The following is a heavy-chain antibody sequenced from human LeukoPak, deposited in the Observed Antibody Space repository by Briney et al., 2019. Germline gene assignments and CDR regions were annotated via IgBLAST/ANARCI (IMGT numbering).Heavy chain of an antibody. D-gene: IGHD3-9*01. V-gene: IGHV3-15*01. CDR2: IKSEGDGGGTA. Sequence: PGGSLGLSCAASGFIFKKAWTTWVRHTPGKRLEWVGRIKSEGDGGGTADYAGPVYGRFTISRDDSKNTLFLHMNSLRTEDTAVYYCTSRYGSGPESRFDPWGQGTLVTVS. CDR1: GFIFKKAW. J-gene: IGHJ5*02. CDR3: TSRYGSGPESRFDP.